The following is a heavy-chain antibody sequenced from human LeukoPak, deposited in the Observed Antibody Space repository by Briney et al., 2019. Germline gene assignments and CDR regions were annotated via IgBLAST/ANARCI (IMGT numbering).Heavy chain of an antibody. Sequence: SETLALTCTVSGGAISHHYWSWIRQPPGKGLEWIGNIYYSGTTNYNPSLKSRVTMSIDTSKNQFSLKMNSVTAADTAVYYCARRRNVLRYFDWLPGAFDIWGQGTMVTVSS. J-gene: IGHJ3*02. V-gene: IGHV4-59*11. D-gene: IGHD3-9*01. CDR1: GGAISHHY. CDR3: ARRRNVLRYFDWLPGAFDI. CDR2: IYYSGTT.